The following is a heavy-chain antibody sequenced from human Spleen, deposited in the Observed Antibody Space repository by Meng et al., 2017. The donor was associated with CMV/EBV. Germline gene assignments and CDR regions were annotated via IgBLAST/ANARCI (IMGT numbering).Heavy chain of an antibody. CDR3: AKGGSSSWYDY. Sequence: EVQLLESXXGXVXXGGXLRLSCAASGFTFSSYAMSWVRQAPGKGLEWVSAISGSGGSTYYADSVKGRFTISRDNSKNTLYLQMNSLRAEDTAVYYCAKGGSSSWYDYWGQGTLVTVSS. CDR1: GFTFSSYA. D-gene: IGHD6-13*01. CDR2: ISGSGGST. V-gene: IGHV3-23*01. J-gene: IGHJ4*02.